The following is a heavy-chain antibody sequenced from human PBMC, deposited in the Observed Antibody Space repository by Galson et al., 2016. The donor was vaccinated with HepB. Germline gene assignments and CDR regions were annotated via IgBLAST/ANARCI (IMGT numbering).Heavy chain of an antibody. J-gene: IGHJ4*02. CDR2: IWYDGRNE. CDR3: AREMATRQNYFDR. V-gene: IGHV3-33*01. CDR1: GFSFSSYS. Sequence: SLRLSCAASGFSFSSYSMHWVRQAPGKGLEWVAVIWYDGRNEYYADSVKGRFTISRDNSKNMLNLQMNSLRVEDTAVYYCAREMATRQNYFDRWGQGALGTVSS. D-gene: IGHD5-24*01.